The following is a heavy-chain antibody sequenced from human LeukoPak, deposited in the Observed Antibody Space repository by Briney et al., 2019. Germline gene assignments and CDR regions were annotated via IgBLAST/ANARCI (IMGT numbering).Heavy chain of an antibody. CDR1: GFTFSSYS. V-gene: IGHV3-21*04. J-gene: IGHJ3*02. CDR3: AKLPGVRYFDWGMEAFDI. D-gene: IGHD3-9*01. CDR2: ISSSSSYI. Sequence: NPGGSLRLSCAASGFTFSSYSMNWVRQAPGKGLEWVSSISSSSSYIYYADSVKGRFTISRDNAKNTLYLQMNSLRAEDTAVYYCAKLPGVRYFDWGMEAFDIWGQGTMVTVSS.